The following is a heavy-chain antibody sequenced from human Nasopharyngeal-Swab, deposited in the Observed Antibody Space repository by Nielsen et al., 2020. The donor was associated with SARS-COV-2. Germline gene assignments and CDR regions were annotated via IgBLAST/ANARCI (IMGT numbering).Heavy chain of an antibody. Sequence: GESLKISCAASGFTFSSYWMSWVRQAPGKGLEWVANIKQDGSEKYYVDSVKGRFTISRDNAKNSLYLQMNSLRAEDTAVYYCVRSPSSISPGWFDPWGQGTLVTVSS. V-gene: IGHV3-7*01. D-gene: IGHD1-14*01. CDR1: GFTFSSYW. J-gene: IGHJ5*02. CDR2: IKQDGSEK. CDR3: VRSPSSISPGWFDP.